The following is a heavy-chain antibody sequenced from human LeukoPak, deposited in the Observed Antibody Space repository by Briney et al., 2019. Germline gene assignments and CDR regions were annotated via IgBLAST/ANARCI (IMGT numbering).Heavy chain of an antibody. J-gene: IGHJ4*02. CDR2: ITTYNGNR. CDR3: ARDCSNGVCFPRDY. V-gene: IGHV1-18*01. D-gene: IGHD2-8*01. CDR1: GYTLSDYG. Sequence: ASVKVSCKASGYTLSDYGISWVRQAPGQRLEWVGWITTYNGNRKYAEKFQGRVTMTTDTSTSTYYMEMRSPRSYDTAIYYCARDCSNGVCFPRDYWGQGTQITVST.